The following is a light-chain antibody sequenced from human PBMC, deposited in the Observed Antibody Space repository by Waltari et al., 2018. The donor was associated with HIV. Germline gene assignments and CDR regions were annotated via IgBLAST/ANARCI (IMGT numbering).Light chain of an antibody. Sequence: HSVLTPPPSASATPGPRVTITCSGTNSDIGGTPVNWYQQLPATAPKLLIYNTNQRPSGVPDRFSGSKSGASASLAISGLQSEDEAEYYCAAWGDSLNGPVFGGGTRVTVL. CDR2: NTN. CDR1: NSDIGGTP. V-gene: IGLV1-44*01. CDR3: AAWGDSLNGPV. J-gene: IGLJ2*01.